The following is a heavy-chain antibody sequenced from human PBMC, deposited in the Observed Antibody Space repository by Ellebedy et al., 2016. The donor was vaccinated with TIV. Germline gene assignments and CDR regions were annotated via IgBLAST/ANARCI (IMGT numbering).Heavy chain of an antibody. CDR3: AKDRTPGDGYWVFDF. CDR2: VNGGGLVI. J-gene: IGHJ4*02. V-gene: IGHV3-23*01. Sequence: PGGSLRLSCAASGFTFSPYAMAWVRQAPGKGPEWVAGVNGGGLVIAYADSVKGRFTISRDNSKSTLDLQMSSLRAEDTAVYYCAKDRTPGDGYWVFDFWGQGTLVTVST. D-gene: IGHD5-18*01. CDR1: GFTFSPYA.